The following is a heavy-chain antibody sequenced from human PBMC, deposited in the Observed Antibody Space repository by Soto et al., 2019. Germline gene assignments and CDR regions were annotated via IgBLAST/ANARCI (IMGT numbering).Heavy chain of an antibody. CDR3: ARVYSSSWYGIDP. CDR1: GGSISSYY. Sequence: SETLSLTCTVSGGSISSYYWSWIRQPPGKGLEWIGYIYYSGSTNYNPSLKSRVTISVDTSKNQFSLKLSSVTAADTAVYYCARVYSSSWYGIDPWGQGTLVTVSS. V-gene: IGHV4-59*01. CDR2: IYYSGST. J-gene: IGHJ5*02. D-gene: IGHD6-13*01.